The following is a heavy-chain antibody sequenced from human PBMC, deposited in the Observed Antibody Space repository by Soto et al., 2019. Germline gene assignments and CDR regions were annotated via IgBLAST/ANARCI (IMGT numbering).Heavy chain of an antibody. Sequence: PGESLKISCKGSGYTFTSYWIGWVRQMPGEGLEWLGVIYPGDSDTRYSPSFQGQVTISADKSINTAYMELRSLTYDDTAVYYCARRLDYGDYWGQGTPVTVSS. CDR1: GYTFTSYW. V-gene: IGHV5-51*01. CDR2: IYPGDSDT. J-gene: IGHJ4*02. CDR3: ARRLDYGDY.